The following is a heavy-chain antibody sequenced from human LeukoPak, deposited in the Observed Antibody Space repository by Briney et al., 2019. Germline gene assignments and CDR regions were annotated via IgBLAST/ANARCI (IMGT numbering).Heavy chain of an antibody. J-gene: IGHJ4*01. V-gene: IGHV3-23*01. CDR2: LSGSGITT. Sequence: GGSLRLSCAASGFTFSNSAMSWVRQAPGKGLEWVSTLSGSGITTYCADSVEGRFTISRDNSKNTLYLQMNTLRAEDSALYYCAKGIYSSGWSYFDYWGHGTLVTVSS. D-gene: IGHD6-19*01. CDR1: GFTFSNSA. CDR3: AKGIYSSGWSYFDY.